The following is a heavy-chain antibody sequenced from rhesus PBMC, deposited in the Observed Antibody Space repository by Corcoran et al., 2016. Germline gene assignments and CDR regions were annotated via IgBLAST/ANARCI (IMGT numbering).Heavy chain of an antibody. Sequence: QVQLQESGPGVVTHSETLSLTCAVSGGAISRNVWSWLRQPPGMGREWIGYIYCSSVSTYYNPSLKSLVTISTDTSKTQFSLKLSSVTAADTAVYYCARQYSLDYWGQGVLVTVSS. V-gene: IGHV4-165*01. CDR1: GGAISRNV. D-gene: IGHD4-23*01. CDR3: ARQYSLDY. CDR2: IYCSSVST. J-gene: IGHJ4*01.